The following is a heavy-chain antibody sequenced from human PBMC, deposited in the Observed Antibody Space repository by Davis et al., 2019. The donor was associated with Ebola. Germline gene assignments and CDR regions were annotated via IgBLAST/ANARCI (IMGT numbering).Heavy chain of an antibody. J-gene: IGHJ4*02. CDR2: INEDGTEL. V-gene: IGHV3-7*03. D-gene: IGHD4-11*01. CDR3: ARDRDYSRRFDF. Sequence: GGSLRLSCSISGFSFSGYWMSWVRQAPGKGLEWVANINEDGTELYYVDSVKGRFTISRENAKNSLFLQMNSLRAEDSAVYYCARDRDYSRRFDFWGQGTRVTVSS. CDR1: GFSFSGYW.